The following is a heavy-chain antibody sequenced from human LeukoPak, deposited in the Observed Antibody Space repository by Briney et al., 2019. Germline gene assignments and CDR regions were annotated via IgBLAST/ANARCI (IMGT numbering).Heavy chain of an antibody. D-gene: IGHD3-10*01. CDR3: ARGGSYSHNAFDI. J-gene: IGHJ3*02. V-gene: IGHV3-53*01. Sequence: PGGSLRLSCTVSGFTVSSNSMSWVRQAPGKGLEWVSFIYSDNTHYSDSVKGRFTISRDNAKNTLYLQMNSLRAEDTAVYYCARGGSYSHNAFDIWGQGTMVTVSS. CDR2: IYSDNT. CDR1: GFTVSSNS.